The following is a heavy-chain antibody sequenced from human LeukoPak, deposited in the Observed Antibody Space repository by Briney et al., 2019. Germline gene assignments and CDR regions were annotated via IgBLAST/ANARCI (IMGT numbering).Heavy chain of an antibody. CDR1: GFTFSSYA. Sequence: PGGSLRLSCAASGFTFSSYAMSWVRQAPGKGLEWVANIKEDGSEKYYVDSVKGRFTISRDNSKNTLYLQLNSLRAEDTAVYYCARQHCSGGDCYFFDWGQGTLVTVSS. D-gene: IGHD2-15*01. J-gene: IGHJ4*02. CDR2: IKEDGSEK. CDR3: ARQHCSGGDCYFFD. V-gene: IGHV3-7*01.